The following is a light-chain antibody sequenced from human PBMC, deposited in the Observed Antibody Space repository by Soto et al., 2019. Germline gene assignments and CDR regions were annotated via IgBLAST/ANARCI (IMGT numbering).Light chain of an antibody. Sequence: DIQMTQSPSTLSASVGDRVIITCRASRSVGNRWAWYQQKPGKAPKVLIFDGSTLRSGAPSRFSGSGSGTEFSLTISSLQPDDFATYYCQQCSTDPVTFGQGTKVDIK. CDR2: DGS. CDR3: QQCSTDPVT. CDR1: RSVGNR. V-gene: IGKV1-5*01. J-gene: IGKJ1*01.